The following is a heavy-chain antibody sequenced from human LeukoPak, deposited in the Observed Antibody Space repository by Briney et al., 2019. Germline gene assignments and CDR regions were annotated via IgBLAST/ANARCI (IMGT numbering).Heavy chain of an antibody. J-gene: IGHJ3*02. V-gene: IGHV1-69-2*01. CDR2: VDPEDGET. CDR3: ATVNCSGGSCQDNDAFDI. CDR1: GHTFTDYY. Sequence: ASVKVSCKVSGHTFTDYYMHWVQQAPGKGLEWMGLVDPEDGETIYAEKFQGRVTITADTSTDTAYMELSSLRSEDTAVYYCATVNCSGGSCQDNDAFDIWGQGTMVTVSS. D-gene: IGHD2-15*01.